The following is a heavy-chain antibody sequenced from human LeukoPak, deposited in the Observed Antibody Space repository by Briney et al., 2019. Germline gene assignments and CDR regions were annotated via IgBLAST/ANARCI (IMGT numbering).Heavy chain of an antibody. CDR2: ISSSSSYI. Sequence: GGSLRLSCAASGFTFSSYSMNWVRQAPGKGLEWVSSISSSSSYIYYADSVKGRFTISRDNSKNTLYLQMNSLRAEDTAVYYCAKAPPYSSSWYCLDYWGQGTLVTVSS. J-gene: IGHJ4*02. V-gene: IGHV3-21*01. D-gene: IGHD6-13*01. CDR3: AKAPPYSSSWYCLDY. CDR1: GFTFSSYS.